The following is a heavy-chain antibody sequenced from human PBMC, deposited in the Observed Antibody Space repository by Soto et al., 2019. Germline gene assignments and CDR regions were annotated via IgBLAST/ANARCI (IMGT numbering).Heavy chain of an antibody. J-gene: IGHJ3*02. D-gene: IGHD3-3*01. CDR3: ARDFDFWSGPHAFDI. CDR1: GFTFSDYY. CDR2: ISSSGSTI. Sequence: GGSLRLSCAASGFTFSDYYMSWIRQAPGKGLEWVSYISSSGSTIYYADSVKGRFTISRDNAKNSLYLQMNSLRAEDTAVYYCARDFDFWSGPHAFDIWGQGTMVTVSS. V-gene: IGHV3-11*01.